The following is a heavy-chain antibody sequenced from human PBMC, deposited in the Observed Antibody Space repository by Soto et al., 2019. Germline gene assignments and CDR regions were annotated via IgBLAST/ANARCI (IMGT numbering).Heavy chain of an antibody. D-gene: IGHD2-15*01. CDR1: GYTFTSYG. CDR3: ARDRWSYYYYYGMDV. Sequence: GASVKVSCKASGYTFTSYGISWVRQAPGQGLEWMGWISAYNGNTNYAQKLQGRVTMTTDTSTSTAYMELRSLRSDDTAVYYCARDRWSYYYYYGMDVWGQGTTVTVSS. J-gene: IGHJ6*02. CDR2: ISAYNGNT. V-gene: IGHV1-18*01.